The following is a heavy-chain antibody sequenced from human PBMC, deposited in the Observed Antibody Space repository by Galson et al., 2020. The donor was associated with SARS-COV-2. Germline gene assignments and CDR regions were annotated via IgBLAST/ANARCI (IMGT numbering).Heavy chain of an antibody. V-gene: IGHV3-9*01. J-gene: IGHJ4*02. Sequence: SLKISCAASGFTFDDYAMQWVRQAPGKGLEWVSGISWNSGSIGYADSVKGRFTISRDNAKNSLYLQMNSLRAEDTALYYCATLGRPDYYGSGSYDYWGQGTLVTVSS. CDR2: ISWNSGSI. CDR1: GFTFDDYA. D-gene: IGHD3-10*01. CDR3: ATLGRPDYYGSGSYDY.